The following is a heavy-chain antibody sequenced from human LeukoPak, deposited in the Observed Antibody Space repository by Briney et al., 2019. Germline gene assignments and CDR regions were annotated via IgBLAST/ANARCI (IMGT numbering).Heavy chain of an antibody. J-gene: IGHJ4*02. CDR2: ISRGSSYI. D-gene: IGHD1-26*01. Sequence: GGSLRLSCAVSGFTFSAHSMNWVRQAPGKGLEWVSSISRGSSYIYYADSVQGRFTISRDNAKNSLYLQMNSLRAADTAVYYCARDSGSYYEEYYFDYWGQGTLVTVSS. CDR3: ARDSGSYYEEYYFDY. CDR1: GFTFSAHS. V-gene: IGHV3-21*01.